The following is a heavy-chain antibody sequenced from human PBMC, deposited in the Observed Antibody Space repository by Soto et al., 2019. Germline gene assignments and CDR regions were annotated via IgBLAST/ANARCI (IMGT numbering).Heavy chain of an antibody. V-gene: IGHV3-30*18. CDR2: MSLDGSNQ. CDR1: GFTLTTED. Sequence: QEQLVESGGDVVQPGGSLRLSCTASGFTLTTEDMHWVRQAPGKGLEWVAVMSLDGSNQYYVDSVKGRFTMSRDTPKNILYLQMNTKRFEDPALYYGVKGAGKAGSFPPARWGRGSLSPSPQ. CDR3: VKGAGKAGSFPPAR. J-gene: IGHJ4*02. D-gene: IGHD3-10*01.